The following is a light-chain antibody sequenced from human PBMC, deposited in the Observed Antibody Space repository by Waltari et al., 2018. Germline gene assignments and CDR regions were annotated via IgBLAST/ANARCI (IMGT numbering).Light chain of an antibody. Sequence: QSALTQPASVSGSPGQSITLYCTGTSSDDGSFHLVPWYQQHPGKAPKLMIYEVSKRPSGVSNRFSGSKSGNTASLTISGLQAEDEADYYCCSYAGSSTFVVFGGGTKLTVL. CDR1: SSDDGSFHL. V-gene: IGLV2-23*02. CDR3: CSYAGSSTFVV. J-gene: IGLJ2*01. CDR2: EVS.